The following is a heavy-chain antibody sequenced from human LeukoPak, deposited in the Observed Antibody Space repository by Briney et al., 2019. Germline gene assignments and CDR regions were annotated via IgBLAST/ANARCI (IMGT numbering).Heavy chain of an antibody. CDR2: ITPYNGNT. V-gene: IGHV1-18*01. Sequence: GASVKVSCKASGYTFIGYSISWVRQAPGQGLEWMAWITPYNGNTNYVQSFQGRVTMTTDTSTSTAYMELRSLRSDDTAVYYCAREYGGNPGLSGYWGQGTLVTVSS. J-gene: IGHJ4*02. D-gene: IGHD4-23*01. CDR1: GYTFIGYS. CDR3: AREYGGNPGLSGY.